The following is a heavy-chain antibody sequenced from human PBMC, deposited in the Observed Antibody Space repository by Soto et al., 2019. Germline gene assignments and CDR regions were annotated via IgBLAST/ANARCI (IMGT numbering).Heavy chain of an antibody. D-gene: IGHD1-7*01. Sequence: ASVKVSCKASGYTFTSYGISWVRQAPGQGLEWMGWISAYNGNTNYAQKLQGRVTMTTDTSTSTAYMELRSLRSDDTAVYYCARVRGTIEYNWFDPWGQGTLVTVSS. CDR1: GYTFTSYG. CDR2: ISAYNGNT. J-gene: IGHJ5*02. CDR3: ARVRGTIEYNWFDP. V-gene: IGHV1-18*01.